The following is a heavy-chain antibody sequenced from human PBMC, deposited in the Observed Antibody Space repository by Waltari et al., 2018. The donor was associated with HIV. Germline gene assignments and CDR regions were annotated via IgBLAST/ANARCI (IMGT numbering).Heavy chain of an antibody. V-gene: IGHV6-1*01. CDR2: TYYRSKWYN. CDR3: ARDLVNYYGSGEGDYYYYYGMDV. Sequence: QVQLQQSGPGLVKPSQNLSLTCAIAGDSVPSNSAAWNWIRQSPSSGLEWRGGTYYRSKWYNDYAVSVKSRITINPDTSKNQFSLQLNSVTPEDTAVYYCARDLVNYYGSGEGDYYYYYGMDVWGQGTTVTVSS. CDR1: GDSVPSNSAA. D-gene: IGHD3-10*01. J-gene: IGHJ6*02.